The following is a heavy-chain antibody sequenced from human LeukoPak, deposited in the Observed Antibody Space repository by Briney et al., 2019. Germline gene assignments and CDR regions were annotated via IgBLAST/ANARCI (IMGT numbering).Heavy chain of an antibody. CDR3: ARDGSSGTEWYYFDY. CDR2: INPNSGGT. V-gene: IGHV1-2*06. D-gene: IGHD1-26*01. J-gene: IGHJ4*02. CDR1: GYTFTGYY. Sequence: ASVKVSCKASGYTFTGYYMHWVRQAPGQGLEWMGRINPNSGGTNYAQKFQGRVTMTRDTSTSTVYMELSSLRSEDTAVYYCARDGSSGTEWYYFDYWGQGTLVTVSS.